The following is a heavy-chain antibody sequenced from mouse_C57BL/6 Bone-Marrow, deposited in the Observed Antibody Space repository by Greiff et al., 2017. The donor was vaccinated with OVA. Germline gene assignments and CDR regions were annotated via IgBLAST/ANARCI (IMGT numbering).Heavy chain of an antibody. CDR2: IHPNSGST. CDR1: GYTFTSYW. D-gene: IGHD1-1*01. J-gene: IGHJ4*01. Sequence: QVQLQQPGAELVKPGASVKLSCKASGYTFTSYWMHWVKQRPGQGLEWIGMIHPNSGSTNYNEKFKSKATLTVDKSSSTAYMQLSSLTSEDSAVYYCARSVITTVVLYAMDYWGQGTSVTVSS. CDR3: ARSVITTVVLYAMDY. V-gene: IGHV1-64*01.